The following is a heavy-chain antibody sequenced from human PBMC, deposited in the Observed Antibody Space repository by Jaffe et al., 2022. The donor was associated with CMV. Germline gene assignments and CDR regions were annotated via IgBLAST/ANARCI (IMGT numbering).Heavy chain of an antibody. CDR3: ASQAVADTRDGNWFDP. Sequence: QVQLVQSGAEVKKPGASVKVSCKVSGYTLTELSMHWVRQAPGKGLEWMGGFDPEDGETIYAQKFQGRVTMTEDTSTDTAYMELSSLRSEDTAVYYCASQAVADTRDGNWFDPWGQGTLVTVSS. CDR2: FDPEDGET. J-gene: IGHJ5*02. CDR1: GYTLTELS. D-gene: IGHD6-19*01. V-gene: IGHV1-24*01.